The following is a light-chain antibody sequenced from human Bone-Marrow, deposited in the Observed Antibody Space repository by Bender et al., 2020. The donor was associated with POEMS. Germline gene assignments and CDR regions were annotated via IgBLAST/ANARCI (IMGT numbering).Light chain of an antibody. CDR1: RSDIGDYNL. CDR3: CSYAGRVDYV. V-gene: IGLV2-23*02. CDR2: DVS. J-gene: IGLJ1*01. Sequence: QSVLTQPASVSGSPGQSVTISCTGSRSDIGDYNLVSWYQQHPGSAPKLIIYDVSKRPSGVSNRFFGSKSGTTASLTISGLQPADEADYYCCSYAGRVDYVCGTGTTVTVL.